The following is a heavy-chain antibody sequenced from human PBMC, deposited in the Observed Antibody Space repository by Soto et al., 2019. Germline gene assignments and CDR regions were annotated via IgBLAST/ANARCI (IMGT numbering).Heavy chain of an antibody. J-gene: IGHJ3*02. CDR3: ARGGSNDWQVAFDI. CDR2: INHSGNN. Sequence: SETLSLTCVVSGGSFSTYYYNWIRLSPGKGLEWIGEINHSGNNNYSPSLKSRVTMSLDTSKNQFSLKLTSVTAADTAVYYCARGGSNDWQVAFDIWGQGTMVTVSS. CDR1: GGSFSTYY. V-gene: IGHV4-34*01. D-gene: IGHD3-9*01.